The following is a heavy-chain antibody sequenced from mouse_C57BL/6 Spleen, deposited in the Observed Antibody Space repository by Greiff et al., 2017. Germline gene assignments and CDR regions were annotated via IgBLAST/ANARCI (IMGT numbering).Heavy chain of an antibody. CDR2: ISDGGSYT. CDR3: ARDNYDYDGGDYFDY. J-gene: IGHJ2*01. Sequence: EVKLMESGGGLVKPGGSLKLSCAASGFTFSSYAMSWVRQTPEKRLEWVATISDGGSYTYYPDNVKGRFTISRDNAKNNLYLQMSHLKSEDTAMYYCARDNYDYDGGDYFDYWGQGTTLTVSS. CDR1: GFTFSSYA. V-gene: IGHV5-4*01. D-gene: IGHD2-4*01.